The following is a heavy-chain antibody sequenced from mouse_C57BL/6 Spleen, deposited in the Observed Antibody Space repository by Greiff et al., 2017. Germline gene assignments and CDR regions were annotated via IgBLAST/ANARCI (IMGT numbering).Heavy chain of an antibody. J-gene: IGHJ1*03. Sequence: QVQLQQPGADFVKPGASVKLSCKASGSTFTSYWLPWVKQRPGRGLEWFGRIDPNSGGTKYKEKFKGRAPLTVDKPSSTAYMQLSSLTSEDSAVYYCARGGLRHWYFDVWGTGTTVTVSS. CDR2: IDPNSGGT. D-gene: IGHD2-2*01. V-gene: IGHV1-72*01. CDR1: GSTFTSYW. CDR3: ARGGLRHWYFDV.